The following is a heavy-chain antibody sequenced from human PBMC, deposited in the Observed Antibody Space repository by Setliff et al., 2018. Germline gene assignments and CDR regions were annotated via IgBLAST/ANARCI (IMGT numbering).Heavy chain of an antibody. CDR3: TRSRTIAVKGGVFAV. V-gene: IGHV4-31*03. J-gene: IGHJ2*01. CDR2: IYYNGNT. Sequence: PSETLSLTCIVSGASISSDGYYWSWIRQHPGKGLEWIGYIYYNGNTYYNPSLKSRVTISLDTSKNQFSLELSSVTAADTAVYYCTRSRTIAVKGGVFAVWGRGTLVT. CDR1: GASISSDGYY. D-gene: IGHD6-19*01.